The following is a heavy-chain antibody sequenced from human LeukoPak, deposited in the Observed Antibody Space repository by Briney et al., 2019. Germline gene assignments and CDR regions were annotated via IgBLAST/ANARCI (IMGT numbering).Heavy chain of an antibody. D-gene: IGHD3-22*01. CDR1: GGSISSGGYY. J-gene: IGHJ4*02. CDR2: IYYSGST. Sequence: ASETLSLTCTVSGGSISSGGYYWSWIRQHPGKGLEWIGYIYYSGSTYYNPSLKNRVTISVDTSKNQFSLKLSSVTAADTAVYYCARGGDYYDSSGYQPFDYWGQGTLVTVFS. CDR3: ARGGDYYDSSGYQPFDY. V-gene: IGHV4-31*03.